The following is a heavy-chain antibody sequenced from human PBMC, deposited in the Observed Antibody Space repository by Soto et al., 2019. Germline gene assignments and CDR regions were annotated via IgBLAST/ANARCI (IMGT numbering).Heavy chain of an antibody. CDR2: FSLSGTT. D-gene: IGHD2-8*02. CDR3: ARGMTPPGAPAWYYFDS. CDR1: GASITGSSY. J-gene: IGHJ4*02. V-gene: IGHV4-4*07. Sequence: SETLSLTCTVSGASITGSSYWSWIRQPAGKGLEWIGRFSLSGTTNYNPSLRSRVTMSADVSKNQFSLRLTSVTAADTALYYCARGMTPPGAPAWYYFDSWGQGALVTVSS.